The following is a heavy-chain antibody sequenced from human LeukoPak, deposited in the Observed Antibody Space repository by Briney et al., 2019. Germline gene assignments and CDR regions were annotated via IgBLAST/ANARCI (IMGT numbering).Heavy chain of an antibody. V-gene: IGHV4-34*01. CDR2: INHSGST. CDR3: ARRAPQNCSSTSCQRSYFDY. CDR1: GGSFSGYY. J-gene: IGHJ4*02. D-gene: IGHD2-2*01. Sequence: SETLSLTCAVYGGSFSGYYWSWIRQPPGKGREWIGEINHSGSTNYNPSLKSRVTISVDTSKNQFSLKLSSVTAADTAVYYCARRAPQNCSSTSCQRSYFDYWGQGTLVTVSS.